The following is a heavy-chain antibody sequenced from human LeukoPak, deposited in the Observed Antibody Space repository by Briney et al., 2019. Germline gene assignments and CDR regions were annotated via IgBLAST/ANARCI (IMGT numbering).Heavy chain of an antibody. J-gene: IGHJ4*02. CDR3: ARDRWGVFYFDY. V-gene: IGHV4-34*01. D-gene: IGHD3-16*01. CDR2: INHSGST. Sequence: PSETLSLTCAVYGGSFSGYYWSWIRQPQGKGLEWIGEINHSGSTNYNPSLKSRVTISVDTSKNQFSLKLSSVTAADTAVYYCARDRWGVFYFDYWGQGTLVTVSS. CDR1: GGSFSGYY.